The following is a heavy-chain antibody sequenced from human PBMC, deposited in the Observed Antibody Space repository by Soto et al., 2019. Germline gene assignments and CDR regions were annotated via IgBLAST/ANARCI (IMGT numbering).Heavy chain of an antibody. D-gene: IGHD2-2*03. CDR2: IWSDGSNK. Sequence: SLRLSCAASGFTFSSYGMHWVRQAPGRGLEWVAVIWSDGSNKYYADSVKGRFTISRDNSKNTLYLQMNTLRAEDTALYYCASALTGFCSSSSCYGGPDYWGQGTLVTVSS. V-gene: IGHV3-33*01. CDR1: GFTFSSYG. CDR3: ASALTGFCSSSSCYGGPDY. J-gene: IGHJ4*02.